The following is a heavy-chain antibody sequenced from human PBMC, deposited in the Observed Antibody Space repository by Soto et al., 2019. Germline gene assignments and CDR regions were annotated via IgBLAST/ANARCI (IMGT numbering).Heavy chain of an antibody. V-gene: IGHV4-4*07. J-gene: IGHJ4*02. CDR2: IYTSGST. CDR3: ARDPIYYDSSGYYYDY. D-gene: IGHD3-22*01. CDR1: GGSISSYY. Sequence: PSETLSLTCTVSGGSISSYYWSWTRQPAGKGLEWIGRIYTSGSTNYNPSLKSRVTMSVDTSKNQFSLKLSSVTAADTAVYYCARDPIYYDSSGYYYDYWGQGTLVTVSS.